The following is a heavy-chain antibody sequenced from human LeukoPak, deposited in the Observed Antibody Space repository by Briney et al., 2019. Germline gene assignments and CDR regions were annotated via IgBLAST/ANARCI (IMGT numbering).Heavy chain of an antibody. V-gene: IGHV1-18*01. CDR3: ARAHRITMVRGAMGY. J-gene: IGHJ4*02. Sequence: ASVKVSCKASGYTFTSYGISWVRQAPGQGLEWMGWISAYNGNTNYAQKLQGRVTMTTDTSTSTAYMELRSLGSDDTAVYYCARAHRITMVRGAMGYWGQGTLVTVSS. CDR1: GYTFTSYG. CDR2: ISAYNGNT. D-gene: IGHD3-10*01.